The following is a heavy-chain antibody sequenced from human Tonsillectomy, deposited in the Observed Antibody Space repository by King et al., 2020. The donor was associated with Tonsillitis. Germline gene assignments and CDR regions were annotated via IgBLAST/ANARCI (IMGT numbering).Heavy chain of an antibody. V-gene: IGHV4-34*01. J-gene: IGHJ6*02. CDR1: GGSFSSYY. D-gene: IGHD3-10*01. Sequence: QVQLQQWGAGLLKPSETLSLTCVVYGGSFSSYYWSWIRQPPGKGLEWIGEINHIGSTNYNQSLKSRVTVSVDTSKNQFSLKLSSVTAADTAVYYCARGRGVRGMDVWGQGTTVTVSS. CDR2: INHIGST. CDR3: ARGRGVRGMDV.